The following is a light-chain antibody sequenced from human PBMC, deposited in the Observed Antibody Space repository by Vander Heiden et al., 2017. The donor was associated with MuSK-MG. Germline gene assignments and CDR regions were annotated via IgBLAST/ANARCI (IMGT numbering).Light chain of an antibody. V-gene: IGLV3-21*02. Sequence: SYVLTQPPSVSVAPGQPAKIPCGGNNIGGKSVHCYQQKPGQAPVLVVYDDNDRPSGTPEGFSASNSGESATLTIRRVEAGDEADYYCQVWRDDGDRRVVFGGGTKLTVL. CDR2: DDN. CDR1: NIGGKS. CDR3: QVWRDDGDRRVV. J-gene: IGLJ2*01.